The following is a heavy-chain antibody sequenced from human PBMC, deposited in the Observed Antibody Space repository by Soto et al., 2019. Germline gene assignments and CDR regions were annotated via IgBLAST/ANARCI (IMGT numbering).Heavy chain of an antibody. Sequence: PGGSLRLSCAVSGFTFSNYWMHWVRQAPGKGLVWVSRINSDGSTTNYADSLKGRFTISRDNAKNTLYLQMSSLRAEDTAVYYCASEYVWGTYRPSDYWGQGTLVTVS. J-gene: IGHJ4*02. CDR3: ASEYVWGTYRPSDY. CDR1: GFTFSNYW. D-gene: IGHD3-16*02. CDR2: INSDGSTT. V-gene: IGHV3-74*01.